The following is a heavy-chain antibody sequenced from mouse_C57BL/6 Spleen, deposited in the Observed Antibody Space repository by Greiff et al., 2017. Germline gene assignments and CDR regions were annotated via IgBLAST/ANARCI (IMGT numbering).Heavy chain of an antibody. Sequence: VQLQQSGAELVRPGSSVKLSCKASGYTFTSYWMHWVKQRPIQGLEWIGNIDPSDSETHYNQKFKDKATLTVDKSSSTAYMQLSSLTSEDSAVYYCARRSWAYWYFDVWGTGTTVTVSS. D-gene: IGHD3-1*01. CDR3: ARRSWAYWYFDV. CDR1: GYTFTSYW. V-gene: IGHV1-52*01. J-gene: IGHJ1*03. CDR2: IDPSDSET.